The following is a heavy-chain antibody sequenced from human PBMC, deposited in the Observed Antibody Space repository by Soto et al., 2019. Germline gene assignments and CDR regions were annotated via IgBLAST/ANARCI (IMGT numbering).Heavy chain of an antibody. V-gene: IGHV3-23*01. CDR3: AKGLVNGSLYVAD. D-gene: IGHD2-8*01. CDR2: ITTNGHT. Sequence: GGSLRLSCETSGFTFTNCVMTWVRQPPGKRLEWVSVITTNGHTDYADSVKGRFTISRDNSKNTVYLQMNSLRAEDTAIYYCAKGLVNGSLYVADWGQGPLVTVSS. J-gene: IGHJ4*02. CDR1: GFTFTNCV.